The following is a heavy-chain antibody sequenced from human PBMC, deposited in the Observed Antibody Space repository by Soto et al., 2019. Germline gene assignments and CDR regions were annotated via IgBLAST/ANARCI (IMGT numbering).Heavy chain of an antibody. CDR1: GFTFSSYG. Sequence: GGSLRLSCAASGFTFSSYGMHWVRQAPGKGLEWVAVISYDGSNKYYADSVKGRFTIPRDNSKNTLYLQMNSLRAEDTAVYYCAKGGYCSSTSCSLVHWGQGTLVTVSS. D-gene: IGHD2-2*01. V-gene: IGHV3-30*18. CDR3: AKGGYCSSTSCSLVH. J-gene: IGHJ4*02. CDR2: ISYDGSNK.